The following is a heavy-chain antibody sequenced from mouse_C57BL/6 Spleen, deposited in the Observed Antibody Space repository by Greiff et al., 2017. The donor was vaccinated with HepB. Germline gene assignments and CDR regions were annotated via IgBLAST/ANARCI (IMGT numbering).Heavy chain of an antibody. CDR3: ARDQLRLGAY. V-gene: IGHV5-4*01. CDR1: GFTFSSYA. Sequence: DVQLQESGGGLVKPGGSLKLSCAASGFTFSSYAMSWVRQTPEKRLEWVATISDGGSYTYYPDNVKGRFTISRDNAKNNLYLQMSHLKSEDTAMYYCARDQLRLGAYWGQGTLVTVSA. D-gene: IGHD3-2*02. J-gene: IGHJ3*01. CDR2: ISDGGSYT.